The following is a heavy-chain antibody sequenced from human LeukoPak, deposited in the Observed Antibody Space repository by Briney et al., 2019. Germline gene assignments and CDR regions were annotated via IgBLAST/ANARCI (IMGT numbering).Heavy chain of an antibody. CDR2: IYYSGST. J-gene: IGHJ4*02. CDR3: AKYGGFTVTTTGFDY. V-gene: IGHV4-39*07. Sequence: SETLSLTCTVSGGSISSSSYYWGWIRQPPGKGLEWIGSIYYSGSTYYNPSLKSRVTISVDTSKNQFSLKLSSVTAADTAVYYCAKYGGFTVTTTGFDYWGQGTLVTVSS. D-gene: IGHD4-17*01. CDR1: GGSISSSSYY.